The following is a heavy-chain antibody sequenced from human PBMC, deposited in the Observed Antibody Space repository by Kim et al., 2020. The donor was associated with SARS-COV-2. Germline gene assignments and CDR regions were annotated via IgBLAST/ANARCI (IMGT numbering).Heavy chain of an antibody. J-gene: IGHJ4*02. V-gene: IGHV4-39*07. D-gene: IGHD2-2*01. Sequence: SETLSLICTVSGGSISSSSYYWGWIRQPPGKGLEWIGSIYYSGSTYYNPSLKSRVTISVDTSKNQFSLKLSSVTAADTAVYYCARVVWDIVVPAARRLYYFDYWGQGTLVTVSS. CDR3: ARVVWDIVVPAARRLYYFDY. CDR1: GGSISSSSYY. CDR2: IYYSGST.